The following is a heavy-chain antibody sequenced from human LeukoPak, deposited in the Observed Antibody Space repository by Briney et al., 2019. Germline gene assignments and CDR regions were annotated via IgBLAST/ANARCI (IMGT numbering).Heavy chain of an antibody. J-gene: IGHJ6*02. D-gene: IGHD3-10*01. CDR3: ARDLRQIFLWFGELFYYYYGTDV. Sequence: GRSLRLSCAASGFTFSSYAMHWVRQAPGKGLEWVAVISYDGSNKYYADSVKGRFTISRDNSKNTLYLQMNSLRAEDTAVYYCARDLRQIFLWFGELFYYYYGTDVWGQGTTLSVPS. CDR1: GFTFSSYA. CDR2: ISYDGSNK. V-gene: IGHV3-30*04.